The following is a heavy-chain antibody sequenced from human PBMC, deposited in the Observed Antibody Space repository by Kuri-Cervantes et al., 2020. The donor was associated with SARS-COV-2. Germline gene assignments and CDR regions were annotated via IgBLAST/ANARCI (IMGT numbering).Heavy chain of an antibody. D-gene: IGHD4-17*01. CDR3: ARKRTTVTTFWFDP. Sequence: SQTLSLTCAVSGYSISSGYYWGWIRQPPGKGLEWIGRIYTSGSTNYNPSLKSRVTMSVDTSKNQFSLKLSSVTAADTAVYYCARKRTTVTTFWFDPWGQGTLVTVS. V-gene: IGHV4-38-2*01. CDR1: GYSISSGYY. CDR2: IYTSGST. J-gene: IGHJ5*02.